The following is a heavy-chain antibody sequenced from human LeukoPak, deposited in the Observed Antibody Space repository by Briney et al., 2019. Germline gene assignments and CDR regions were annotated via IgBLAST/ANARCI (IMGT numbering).Heavy chain of an antibody. CDR1: GFSFSDSY. CDR2: ISSSGSTR. Sequence: GGSLRLSCAASGFSFSDSYMSWIRQAPGKGLEWVSYISSSGSTRLYADSVKGRFTISRDNAKNSLYLQMNSLRAEDTAVYYCAKALIAAAGTFDYWGQGTLVTVSS. V-gene: IGHV3-11*01. D-gene: IGHD6-13*01. CDR3: AKALIAAAGTFDY. J-gene: IGHJ4*02.